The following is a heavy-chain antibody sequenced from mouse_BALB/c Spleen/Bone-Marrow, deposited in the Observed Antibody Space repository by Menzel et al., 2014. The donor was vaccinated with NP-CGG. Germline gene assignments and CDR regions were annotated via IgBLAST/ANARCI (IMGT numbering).Heavy chain of an antibody. Sequence: VQLKESGGGLVQPGGSLKLSCAASGFDFSRYWMSWVRQAPGKGLEWIGKINPDSSTINYTPSLKDKFIISRDNAKNTLYLQMSKVRSEDTALYYCARQGYYGKGDYWGQGTTLTVPS. V-gene: IGHV4-1*02. J-gene: IGHJ2*01. D-gene: IGHD2-1*01. CDR1: GFDFSRYW. CDR3: ARQGYYGKGDY. CDR2: INPDSSTI.